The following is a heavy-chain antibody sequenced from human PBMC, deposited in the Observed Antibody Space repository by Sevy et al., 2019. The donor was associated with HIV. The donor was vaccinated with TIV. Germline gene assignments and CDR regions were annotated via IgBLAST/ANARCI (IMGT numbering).Heavy chain of an antibody. D-gene: IGHD2-2*01. CDR3: AREGCSKPHDY. CDR1: GFTFSSYA. V-gene: IGHV3-23*01. Sequence: GGSLRLSCAASGFTFSSYAMSWVRQAPGKGLEWVSTFSFGCGKINYADSVKGRFTISRDNSKNTLYLQMSSLRAEDTAVYYCAREGCSKPHDYWGQGTLVTVSS. CDR2: FSFGCGKI. J-gene: IGHJ4*02.